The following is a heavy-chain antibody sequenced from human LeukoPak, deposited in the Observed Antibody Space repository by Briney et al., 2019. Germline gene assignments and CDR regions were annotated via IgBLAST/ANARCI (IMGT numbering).Heavy chain of an antibody. J-gene: IGHJ3*02. Sequence: GGSLRLSCAASGFTFSSYAMSWVRQAPGKGLEWVSAISGSGGSTYYADSVKGRFTISRDNSKNTLYLQMNSLRAEDTAVYYCAKDLGLAAYCGGDCYWGDAFDIWGQGTMVTVSS. CDR2: ISGSGGST. CDR3: AKDLGLAAYCGGDCYWGDAFDI. D-gene: IGHD2-21*02. CDR1: GFTFSSYA. V-gene: IGHV3-23*01.